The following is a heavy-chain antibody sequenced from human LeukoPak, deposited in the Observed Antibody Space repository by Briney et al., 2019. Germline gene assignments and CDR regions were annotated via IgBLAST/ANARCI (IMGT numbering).Heavy chain of an antibody. CDR3: ASALPADHFDY. Sequence: GGSLRLSCAASGFTFSSYWMSWVRQAPGKGLEWVANIKYYGSEKYYVDSVRGRFTISRDNAKSSLYLQVNSLRAEDTAVYYCASALPADHFDYWGQGTLVTVSS. J-gene: IGHJ4*02. CDR2: IKYYGSEK. V-gene: IGHV3-7*01. CDR1: GFTFSSYW.